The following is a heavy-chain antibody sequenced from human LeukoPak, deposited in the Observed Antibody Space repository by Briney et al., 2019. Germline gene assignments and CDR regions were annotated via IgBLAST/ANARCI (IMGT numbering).Heavy chain of an antibody. CDR1: GYTFTGYY. V-gene: IGHV1-2*02. Sequence: EASVKVSCKASGYTFTGYYMHWVRQPPGQGLEWMGWINPNSGGTYYAQKFQGRVTMNRDTSISTAYMELSRLRSDDTAVYYCARVGPSGSYYEYWGQGTLVTVSS. CDR3: ARVGPSGSYYEY. D-gene: IGHD1-26*01. CDR2: INPNSGGT. J-gene: IGHJ4*02.